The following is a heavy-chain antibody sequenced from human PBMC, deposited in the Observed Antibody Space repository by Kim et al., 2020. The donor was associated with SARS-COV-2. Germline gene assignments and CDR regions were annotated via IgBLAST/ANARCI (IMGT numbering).Heavy chain of an antibody. Sequence: GGSLRLSCAASGFTFDDYAMHWVRQAPGKGLEWVSGISWNSGTIGYADSVKGRFTISRDNAKNSLYLQMNSLRTEDTALYYCAKSKITMFQGVLNGM. J-gene: IGHJ6*01. D-gene: IGHD3-10*01. CDR1: GFTFDDYA. V-gene: IGHV3-9*01. CDR3: AKSKITMFQGVLNGM. CDR2: ISWNSGTI.